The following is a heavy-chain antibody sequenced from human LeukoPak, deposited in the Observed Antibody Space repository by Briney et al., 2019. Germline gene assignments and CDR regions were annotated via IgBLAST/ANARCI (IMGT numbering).Heavy chain of an antibody. Sequence: ASVKVSCKASGYTFTGYYMHWVRQAPGQGLEWMGWINPSGGSTSYAQKFQGRVTMTRDTSTSTVYMELSSLRSEDTAVYYCARGGGPLGEYFQHWGQGTLVTVSS. V-gene: IGHV1-46*01. J-gene: IGHJ1*01. CDR1: GYTFTGYY. CDR2: INPSGGST. CDR3: ARGGGPLGEYFQH. D-gene: IGHD2-15*01.